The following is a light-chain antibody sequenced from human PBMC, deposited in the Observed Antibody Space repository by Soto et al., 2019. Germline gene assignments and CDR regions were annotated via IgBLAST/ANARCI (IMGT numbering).Light chain of an antibody. J-gene: IGKJ4*01. Sequence: DIQMTQSPSSLSASVGDRVTITCRASQVIDNYLGWFQQKPGKAPKSLIYAASGLQSGVPSRFSGSACGTDFTLTISSLQPEDVAICCQQYRSYPLTCGGGTRVEIK. CDR3: QQYRSYPLT. CDR1: QVIDNY. V-gene: IGKV1-16*01. CDR2: AAS.